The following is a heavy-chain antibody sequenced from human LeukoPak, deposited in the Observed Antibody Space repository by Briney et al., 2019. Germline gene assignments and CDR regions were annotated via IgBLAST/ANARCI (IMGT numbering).Heavy chain of an antibody. Sequence: SQTLSLTCTVSNGSISSDTYFWSWIRQPAGKGLEWIGRMSSSGISTYSPSLESRVTISIDTSRNQFSMNLNSVTAADTAVYYRAKGAGPPWFDPWGQGTLVTVSS. J-gene: IGHJ5*02. CDR3: AKGAGPPWFDP. D-gene: IGHD6-19*01. CDR1: NGSISSDTYF. V-gene: IGHV4-61*02. CDR2: MSSSGIS.